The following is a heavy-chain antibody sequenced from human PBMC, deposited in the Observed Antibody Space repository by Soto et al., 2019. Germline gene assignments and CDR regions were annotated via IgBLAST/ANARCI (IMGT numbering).Heavy chain of an antibody. CDR1: GCTFSSYA. J-gene: IGHJ5*02. D-gene: IGHD2-2*01. CDR3: ARVPRYSSDIVEVPAVMFEDWFLP. Sequence: GASVKVSCKASGCTFSSYAISWVRQAPGQGLEWMGGINAANGNTKYSQKLQGRVTITSDTAASTAYMELRSLRSEDTAQYYCARVPRYSSDIVEVPAVMFEDWFLPWGQGTLVTVSS. CDR2: INAANGNT. V-gene: IGHV1-3*01.